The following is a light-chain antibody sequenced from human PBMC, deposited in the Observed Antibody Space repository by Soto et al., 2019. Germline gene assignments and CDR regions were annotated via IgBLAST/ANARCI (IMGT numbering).Light chain of an antibody. CDR3: QQYDSWT. CDR1: QSISSPY. Sequence: EIVLTQSPGTLSLSPGERATLSCRASQSISSPYLAWYQQKPRQAPRLLIDGASSRATGIPDRFSGSGSGTDFTLTISRLEPEDFAVYYCQQYDSWTFGQGTKV. J-gene: IGKJ1*01. V-gene: IGKV3-20*01. CDR2: GAS.